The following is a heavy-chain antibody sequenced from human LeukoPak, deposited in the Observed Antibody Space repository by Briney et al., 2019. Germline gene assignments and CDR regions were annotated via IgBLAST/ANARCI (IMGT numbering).Heavy chain of an antibody. CDR3: TRGGSSQYFQH. J-gene: IGHJ1*01. Sequence: GASVTVSFTASGYTFTSYPISWVRQAPGQGLEWMGWISAYSGNTNYTQKVQGRVTMTTDTSTNTAYMELASLRPDDTAIYYCTRGGSSQYFQHWGQGTLVTVSS. CDR1: GYTFTSYP. CDR2: ISAYSGNT. V-gene: IGHV1-18*01. D-gene: IGHD6-6*01.